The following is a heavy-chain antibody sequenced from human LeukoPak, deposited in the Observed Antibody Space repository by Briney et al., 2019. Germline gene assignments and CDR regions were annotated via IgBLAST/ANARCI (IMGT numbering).Heavy chain of an antibody. CDR3: AREGGLYRPLDY. V-gene: IGHV4-4*02. Sequence: PSETLSLTCGVSGGSITQTNYWTWVRRPPGKGLEWIGEVNLQGSTNYNPSLMGRVAISVDKSENHVSLQLTSVTAADTAVYYCAREGGLYRPLDYSGQGTLVTVSS. CDR2: VNLQGST. J-gene: IGHJ4*02. CDR1: GGSITQTNY.